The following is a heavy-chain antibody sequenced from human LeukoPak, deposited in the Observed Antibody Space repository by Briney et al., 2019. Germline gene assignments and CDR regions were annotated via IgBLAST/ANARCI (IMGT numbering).Heavy chain of an antibody. CDR1: GFTFSSYW. CDR2: IKQDGSEK. CDR3: AKGPPRSDCSGGSCYVDY. D-gene: IGHD2-15*01. Sequence: GGSLRLSCAASGFTFSSYWMSWVRQAPGKGLEWVANIKQDGSEKYYVDSVKGRFTISRDNAKNSLYLQMNSLRAEDTAVYYCAKGPPRSDCSGGSCYVDYWGQGTLVTVSS. V-gene: IGHV3-7*03. J-gene: IGHJ4*02.